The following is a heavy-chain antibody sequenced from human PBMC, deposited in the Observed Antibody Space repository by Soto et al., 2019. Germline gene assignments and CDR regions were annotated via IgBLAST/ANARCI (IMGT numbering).Heavy chain of an antibody. J-gene: IGHJ3*02. D-gene: IGHD6-13*01. CDR1: GYTFNTYG. V-gene: IGHV1-18*01. CDR3: AIADIAEAYPFDI. CDR2: IRDHNGKT. Sequence: QVQLVQSGAEVKKPGASVKVSCKASGYTFNTYGIGWVRQAPGQGLEWMGWIRDHNGKTTYAQKFQDRVTLTTDTSTDTAYMELRSLRSDDSAVYYCAIADIAEAYPFDIWGQGTMVTVSS.